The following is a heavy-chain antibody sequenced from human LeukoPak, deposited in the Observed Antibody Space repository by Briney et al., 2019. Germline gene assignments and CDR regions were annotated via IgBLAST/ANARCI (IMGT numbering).Heavy chain of an antibody. J-gene: IGHJ4*02. Sequence: SETLSLTCTVSGGSISSYYWSWVRQPPGKGLEWIGSFYNSGSTNYNPSLKRRVTISVDTSKNQLSLKLDSVPAADMAVFYCAGGEQWLAFDCWGRGTLVTVSS. CDR2: FYNSGST. CDR1: GGSISSYY. CDR3: AGGEQWLAFDC. D-gene: IGHD6-19*01. V-gene: IGHV4-59*08.